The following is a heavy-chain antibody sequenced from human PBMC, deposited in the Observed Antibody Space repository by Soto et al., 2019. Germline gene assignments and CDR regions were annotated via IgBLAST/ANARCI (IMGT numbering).Heavy chain of an antibody. D-gene: IGHD6-13*01. J-gene: IGHJ4*02. Sequence: GGSLTRSCAASVFTFSNYAMDWVRQAARGGLESICSISYSGDRTYYTDSVKGRFTISRDNSKNTLYLQMNSLRAEDTAVYYCAKDQGSSWYEIDYWSQGT. CDR3: AKDQGSSWYEIDY. CDR2: ISYSGDRT. CDR1: VFTFSNYA. V-gene: IGHV3-23*01.